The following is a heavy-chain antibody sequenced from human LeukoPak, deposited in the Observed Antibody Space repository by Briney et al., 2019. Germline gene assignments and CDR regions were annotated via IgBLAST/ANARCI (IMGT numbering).Heavy chain of an antibody. V-gene: IGHV3-23*01. CDR1: GFTFSGYA. Sequence: PGGSLRLSCAASGFTFSGYAMSWVRQAPGKGLEWVSAISGSGGSTYYADSVKGRFTISRDNSKNTLYLQMNSLRAEDTAVYYCAKSELDWLRWYSYWGQGTLVTVSS. CDR3: AKSELDWLRWYSY. J-gene: IGHJ4*02. CDR2: ISGSGGST. D-gene: IGHD3-9*01.